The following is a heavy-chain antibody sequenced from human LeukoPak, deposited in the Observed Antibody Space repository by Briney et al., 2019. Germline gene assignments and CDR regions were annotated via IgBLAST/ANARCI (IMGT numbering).Heavy chain of an antibody. CDR3: ARGYYDSSDYEYFQH. CDR2: INPSGGST. J-gene: IGHJ1*01. Sequence: ASVKVSCKASGYTFTSYYMHWVRQAPGQGLERMGIINPSGGSTSYAQKFQGRVTMTRDTSIITAYMELSRLRSDDTAVYFCARGYYDSSDYEYFQHWGQGTLVTVSS. CDR1: GYTFTSYY. D-gene: IGHD3-22*01. V-gene: IGHV1-46*01.